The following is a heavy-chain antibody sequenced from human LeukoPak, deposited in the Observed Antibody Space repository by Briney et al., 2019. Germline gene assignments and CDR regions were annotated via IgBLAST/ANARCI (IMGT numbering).Heavy chain of an antibody. CDR2: INTKTGSP. J-gene: IGHJ4*02. CDR1: GYTFTTYA. CDR3: ARTYSTNWYNIDY. Sequence: GASVKVSCKASGYTFTTYAMNWVRQAPGQGLEWMGWINTKTGSPSYAQGFTGRFVFSLDTSVSTAYQQISSLEAEDTAVYYCARTYSTNWYNIDYWGQGTLVTVSS. V-gene: IGHV7-4-1*02. D-gene: IGHD6-13*01.